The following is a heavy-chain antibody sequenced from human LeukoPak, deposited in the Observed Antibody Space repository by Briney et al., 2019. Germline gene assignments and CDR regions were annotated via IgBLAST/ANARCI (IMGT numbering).Heavy chain of an antibody. Sequence: SETLSLTCTVSGGSISSYYWNWIRQPPGKGLEWIGYIYYTGSTNYNPSLKSRVTISLDTSTNQFSLKVSSVTVADTAVYYCARDRRDGDNSITWGQGTLVTVSS. D-gene: IGHD5-24*01. CDR1: GGSISSYY. V-gene: IGHV4-59*01. CDR3: ARDRRDGDNSIT. J-gene: IGHJ5*01. CDR2: IYYTGST.